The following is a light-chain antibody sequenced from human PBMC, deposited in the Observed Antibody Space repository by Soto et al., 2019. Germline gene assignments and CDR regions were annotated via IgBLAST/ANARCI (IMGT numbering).Light chain of an antibody. CDR2: AAS. CDR1: QGISTW. Sequence: DIQMTQSPSSVSASVGDRVTITCRASQGISTWLAWFQQKPGKAPKLLIAAASKLQSGVPSRFIGSGSGTDFTLTINSLPPEDLAIYYCQKKNSFPLTFGGGTKVDIK. J-gene: IGKJ4*01. V-gene: IGKV1D-12*01. CDR3: QKKNSFPLT.